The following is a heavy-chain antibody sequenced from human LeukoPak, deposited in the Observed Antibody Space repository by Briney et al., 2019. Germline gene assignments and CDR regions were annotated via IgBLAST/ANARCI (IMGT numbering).Heavy chain of an antibody. CDR2: ISSSGDTT. D-gene: IGHD4-17*01. J-gene: IGHJ4*02. V-gene: IGHV3-23*01. Sequence: GGSLRLSCAASGFTFSNYGMTWVHQAPGKELEWLSSISSSGDTTYYADSVKGRFAISRDTSKSTVYLQMNSLRAEDTALYYCAKPYVDAALTYFDYWGRGTLVTVSS. CDR1: GFTFSNYG. CDR3: AKPYVDAALTYFDY.